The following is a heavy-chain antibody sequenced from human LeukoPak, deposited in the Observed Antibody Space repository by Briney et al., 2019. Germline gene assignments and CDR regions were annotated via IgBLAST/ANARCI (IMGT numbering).Heavy chain of an antibody. D-gene: IGHD6-19*01. J-gene: IGHJ4*02. Sequence: SETLSLTCTVSGGSISSYYWSWIRQPPGKGLEWIEYIYYSGSTNYNPSLKSRVTISVDTSKNQFSLKLSSVTAADTAVYYCAREGGIAVAGMVDWGQGTLVTVSS. CDR2: IYYSGST. CDR3: AREGGIAVAGMVD. V-gene: IGHV4-59*01. CDR1: GGSISSYY.